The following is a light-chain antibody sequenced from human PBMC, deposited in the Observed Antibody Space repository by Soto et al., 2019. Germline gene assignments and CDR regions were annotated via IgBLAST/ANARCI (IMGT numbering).Light chain of an antibody. CDR3: QQYNSYSMYT. CDR1: QSIGTW. Sequence: DIQMTQSPSTLSASVGDRVTITCRASQSIGTWLAWYQQKPGKAPKLLIYDASSLESGVPSRFSGSGSGTEFPLTISSLQPDDFATYYCQQYNSYSMYTFGQGTKLEIK. CDR2: DAS. J-gene: IGKJ2*01. V-gene: IGKV1-5*01.